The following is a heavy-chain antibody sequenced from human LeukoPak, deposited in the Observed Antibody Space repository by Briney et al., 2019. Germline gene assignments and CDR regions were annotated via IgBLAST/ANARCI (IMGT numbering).Heavy chain of an antibody. J-gene: IGHJ3*02. Sequence: GESLKISCKGSGYSFTSYWIGWVRQMPGKGLEWMGIIYPGDSDTRYSPSFQGQVTISADKSISTAYLQWSSLKASVTAMYYCASRIVGANDAFDIWGQGTMVTVSS. CDR1: GYSFTSYW. V-gene: IGHV5-51*01. D-gene: IGHD1-26*01. CDR2: IYPGDSDT. CDR3: ASRIVGANDAFDI.